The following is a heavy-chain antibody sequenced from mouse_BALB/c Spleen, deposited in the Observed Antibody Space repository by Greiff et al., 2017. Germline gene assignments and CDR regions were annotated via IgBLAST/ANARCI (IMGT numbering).Heavy chain of an antibody. J-gene: IGHJ4*01. Sequence: VHLVESGPGLVQPSQSLSITCTVSGFSLTSYGVHWVRQSPGKGLEWLGVIWSGGSTDYNAAFISRLSISKDNSKSQVFFKMNSLQANDTAIYYCARMRGNYDAMDYWGQGTSVTVSS. CDR3: ARMRGNYDAMDY. CDR1: GFSLTSYG. V-gene: IGHV2-2*02. CDR2: IWSGGST. D-gene: IGHD2-1*01.